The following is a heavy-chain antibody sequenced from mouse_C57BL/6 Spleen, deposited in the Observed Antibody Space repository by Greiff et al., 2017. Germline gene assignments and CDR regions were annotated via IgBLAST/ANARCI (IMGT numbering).Heavy chain of an antibody. CDR1: GYTFTDHT. CDR2: IYPRDGST. V-gene: IGHV1-78*01. Sequence: VKLQESDAELVKPGASVKISCKVSGYTFTDHTIHWMKQRPEQGLEWIGYIYPRDGSTKYNEKFKGKATLTADKSSSTAYMQLNSLTSEDSAVYFCARGGYDYDRYYFDYWGQGTTLTVSS. CDR3: ARGGYDYDRYYFDY. J-gene: IGHJ2*01. D-gene: IGHD2-4*01.